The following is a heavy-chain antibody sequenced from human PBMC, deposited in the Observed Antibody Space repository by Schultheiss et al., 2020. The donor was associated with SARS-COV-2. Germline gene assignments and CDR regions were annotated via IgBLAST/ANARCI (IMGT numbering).Heavy chain of an antibody. CDR3: ARDLVVRGVIRWFDP. D-gene: IGHD3-10*01. Sequence: SETLSLTCTVSGGSISSSSYYWGWIRQPPGKGLEWIGSIYYSGSTYYNPSLKSRVTISVDTSKNQFSLKLSSVTAADTAVYYCARDLVVRGVIRWFDPWGQGSLVTVSS. CDR1: GGSISSSSYY. CDR2: IYYSGST. J-gene: IGHJ5*02. V-gene: IGHV4-39*02.